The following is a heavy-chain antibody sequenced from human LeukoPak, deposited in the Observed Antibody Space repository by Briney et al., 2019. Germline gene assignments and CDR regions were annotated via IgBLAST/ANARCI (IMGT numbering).Heavy chain of an antibody. CDR2: ISGSGATT. CDR1: GFTFSSHA. CDR3: GKIRLEDSATGY. V-gene: IGHV3-23*01. D-gene: IGHD2-15*01. Sequence: GGSLRLSCAASGFTFSSHAMNWVRQAPGKGLEWVSAISGSGATTYYADSVRGRFTISRDNSKNTMYLQMSSLRAEDTAIYYCGKIRLEDSATGYWGQGTLVTVSS. J-gene: IGHJ4*02.